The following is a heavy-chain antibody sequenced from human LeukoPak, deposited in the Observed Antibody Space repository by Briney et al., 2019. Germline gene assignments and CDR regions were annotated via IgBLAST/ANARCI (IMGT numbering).Heavy chain of an antibody. Sequence: GGTLRLSCAASGFTFSSCAMHWVRQAPGKGLEYVSAISSNGGSTSYANSVKGRFTISRDNSKNTLYLQMGSLRAEDMAVYYCAREASIVVSCSDYRGQGTLVTVSS. V-gene: IGHV3-64*01. CDR3: AREASIVVSCSDY. J-gene: IGHJ4*02. D-gene: IGHD3-22*01. CDR2: ISSNGGST. CDR1: GFTFSSCA.